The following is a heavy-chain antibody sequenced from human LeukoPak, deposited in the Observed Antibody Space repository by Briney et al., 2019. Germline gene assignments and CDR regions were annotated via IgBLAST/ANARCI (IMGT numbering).Heavy chain of an antibody. CDR2: ISSSSSYI. J-gene: IGHJ4*02. D-gene: IGHD1-26*01. Sequence: GGSLRLSCAASGFTFSSYSMNWVRQAPGKGLEWVACISSSSSYIYYADSVKGRFTISRDNAKNSLYLQMNSLRAEDTAVYYCARDRAQLSGSHPYYFDYWGQGTLVTVSS. CDR3: ARDRAQLSGSHPYYFDY. CDR1: GFTFSSYS. V-gene: IGHV3-21*01.